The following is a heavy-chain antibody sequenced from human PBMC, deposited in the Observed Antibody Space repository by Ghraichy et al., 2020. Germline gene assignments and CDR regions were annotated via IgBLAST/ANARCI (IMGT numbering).Heavy chain of an antibody. Sequence: ASVKVSCKASGYTFISNFIHWVRLAPGQGLEWMGFINPSDGSSTYAQKFQHRVTMTRDTSTNTVYMELSSLGSEDTAVYFCTRWFYNWLDPWGQGTLVTVSS. V-gene: IGHV1-46*01. J-gene: IGHJ5*02. CDR1: GYTFISNF. CDR3: TRWFYNWLDP. CDR2: INPSDGSS. D-gene: IGHD3-10*01.